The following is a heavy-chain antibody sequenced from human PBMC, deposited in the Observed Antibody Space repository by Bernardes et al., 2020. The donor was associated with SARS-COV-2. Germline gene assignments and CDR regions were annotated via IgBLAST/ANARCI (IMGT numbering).Heavy chain of an antibody. D-gene: IGHD6-19*01. CDR2: IYWDEDK. V-gene: IGHV2-5*02. J-gene: IGHJ4*02. CDR1: GFSLSTPGVG. Sequence: GPTLVKPTQTLPLTCTFSGFSLSTPGVGVGWVRQPPGKALEWLTVIYWDEDKSYSPSLKSRVTITKDTSKNQVVLTMTNMDPVDTATYYCVHRADHSRGWTTYFDYWGQGTLVTVSS. CDR3: VHRADHSRGWTTYFDY.